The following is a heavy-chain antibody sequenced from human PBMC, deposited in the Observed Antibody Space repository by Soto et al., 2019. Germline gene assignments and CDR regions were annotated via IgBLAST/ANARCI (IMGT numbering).Heavy chain of an antibody. CDR1: GFSLSNARMG. CDR2: IFSNGEK. D-gene: IGHD2-2*01. CDR3: ARIQGYCLSTSCYAGDH. V-gene: IGHV2-26*01. J-gene: IGHJ4*02. Sequence: QVTLKESGPVLVKPTETLTLTCTVSGFSLSNARMGVSWIRQPPGKALEWLAHIFSNGEKSYSTSLKSRLTISKDTSKSQVVLTMTNMDPVDTATYYCARIQGYCLSTSCYAGDHWGQGTLVTVSS.